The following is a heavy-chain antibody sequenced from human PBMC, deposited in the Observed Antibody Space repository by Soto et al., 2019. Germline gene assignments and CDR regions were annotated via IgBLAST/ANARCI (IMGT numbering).Heavy chain of an antibody. CDR2: IYYSGST. V-gene: IGHV4-59*01. CDR1: GRSLSSYY. J-gene: IGHJ6*03. D-gene: IGHD2-15*01. CDR3: ARSYRRYCSGGSCYSYYYYYMDV. Sequence: PSDTLSLTCTASGRSLSSYYWSWIRRPPGKGLEWIGYIYYSGSTNYNPSLKSRITISIATSTNQFSLKLSSVTAADTAVYYCARSYRRYCSGGSCYSYYYYYMDVWGKESTVXVSS.